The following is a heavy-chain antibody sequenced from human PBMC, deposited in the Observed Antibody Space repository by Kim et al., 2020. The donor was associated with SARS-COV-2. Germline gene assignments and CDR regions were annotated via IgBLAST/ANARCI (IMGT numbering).Heavy chain of an antibody. J-gene: IGHJ4*02. Sequence: GGSLRLSCAASGFTFSSYAMHWVRQAPGKGLEWVAVISYDGSNKYYADSVKGRFTISRDNSKNTLYLQMNSLRAEDTAVYYCASSQYIVGATTGEWGQGTLVTVSS. V-gene: IGHV3-30-3*01. CDR1: GFTFSSYA. CDR2: ISYDGSNK. D-gene: IGHD1-26*01. CDR3: ASSQYIVGATTGE.